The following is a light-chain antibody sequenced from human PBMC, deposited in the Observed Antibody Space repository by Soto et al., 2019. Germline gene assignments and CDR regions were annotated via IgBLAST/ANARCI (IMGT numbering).Light chain of an antibody. Sequence: DIQMTQSPSSLSASVEERVIITCRASQSISNHLNWYQQKPGKAPKLLIFAASSLQSGVPSRFSGSRSGPDFTLTISSLQPEDFATYDCQQSYSSPPTFGQGTKVDIK. CDR1: QSISNH. J-gene: IGKJ1*01. V-gene: IGKV1-39*01. CDR3: QQSYSSPPT. CDR2: AAS.